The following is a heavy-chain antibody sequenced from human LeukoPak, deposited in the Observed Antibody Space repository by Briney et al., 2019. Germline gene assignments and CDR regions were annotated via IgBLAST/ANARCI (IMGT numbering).Heavy chain of an antibody. Sequence: GESPKISCKGSGYSLTSYWIGWVRQMPGKGLEWMGIIYPGDSDTRYSPSFQGQVTISADKSISTAYLQWNSLKASDTAIYYCARPRAAVGATIDYWGQGTLVTVSS. D-gene: IGHD1-26*01. CDR2: IYPGDSDT. J-gene: IGHJ4*02. V-gene: IGHV5-51*01. CDR1: GYSLTSYW. CDR3: ARPRAAVGATIDY.